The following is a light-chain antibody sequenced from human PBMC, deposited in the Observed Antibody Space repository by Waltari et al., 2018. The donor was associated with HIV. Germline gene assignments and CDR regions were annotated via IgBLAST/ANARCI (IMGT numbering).Light chain of an antibody. CDR1: QSVSNSY. CDR2: GAI. V-gene: IGKV3-20*01. CDR3: QQYGSSPIT. J-gene: IGKJ4*01. Sequence: EVVLTQSPGTLSLSPGERATFSCRASQSVSNSYLAWYQQKPGQAPRLLMYGAINRAAGTPDRFIGSASGSGTDFTLTISRLEHEDFAVYHCQQYGSSPITFGGGTKVEIK.